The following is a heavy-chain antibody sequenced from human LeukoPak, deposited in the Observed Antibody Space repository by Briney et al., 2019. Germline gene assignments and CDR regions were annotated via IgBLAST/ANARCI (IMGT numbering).Heavy chain of an antibody. CDR2: INHSGST. J-gene: IGHJ4*02. CDR1: GFTVSSYY. Sequence: PGGSLRLSCVASGFTVSSYYWSWIRQPPGKGLEWIGEINHSGSTNYNPSLKSRVTISVDTSKNQFSLKLSSVTAADTAVYYCARTHVLLWFGEYEDGGHDYWGQGTLVTVSS. D-gene: IGHD3-10*01. CDR3: ARTHVLLWFGEYEDGGHDY. V-gene: IGHV4-34*01.